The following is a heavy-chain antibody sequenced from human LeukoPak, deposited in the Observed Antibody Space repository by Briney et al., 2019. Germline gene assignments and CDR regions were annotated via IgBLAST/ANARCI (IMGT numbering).Heavy chain of an antibody. CDR2: IYYSGST. J-gene: IGHJ3*02. V-gene: IGHV4-39*01. CDR1: GGSISRSSYY. CDR3: ARSELYYDSSGYRFDGAFDI. Sequence: PSETLSLTCTVSGGSISRSSYYWGWIRQPPGKGLEWIGSIYYSGSTYYNPSLKSRVTISVDTSRNQFSLKLSSVTAADTAVYYCARSELYYDSSGYRFDGAFDIWGQGTMVTVSS. D-gene: IGHD3-22*01.